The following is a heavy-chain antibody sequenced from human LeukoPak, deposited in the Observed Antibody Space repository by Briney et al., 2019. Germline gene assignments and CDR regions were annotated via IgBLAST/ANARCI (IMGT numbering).Heavy chain of an antibody. V-gene: IGHV4-30-2*01. CDR1: GGSISSDGYY. CDR3: ARDRPNIAAVVNGGAFDI. D-gene: IGHD6-13*01. CDR2: IYHSGST. J-gene: IGHJ3*02. Sequence: SETLSLTCTVSGGSISSDGYYWSWIRQPPGKGLEWIGYIYHSGSTYYNPSLKSRVTILVDRSKNQFSLKLSSVTAADTAVYYCARDRPNIAAVVNGGAFDIWGQGTMVTVSS.